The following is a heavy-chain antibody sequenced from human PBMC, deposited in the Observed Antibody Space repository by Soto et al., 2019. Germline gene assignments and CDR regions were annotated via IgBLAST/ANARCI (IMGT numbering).Heavy chain of an antibody. CDR2: IWPDDSDT. CDR1: GYSFNSYW. V-gene: IGHV5-51*01. CDR3: ARPSGDYENAMDV. J-gene: IGHJ6*02. D-gene: IGHD4-17*01. Sequence: PGESLKISCKGSGYSFNSYWIGWVRQMPGKGLEWMGIIWPDDSDTIYSPSFQGQVTISVDRSISTAYLQWSSLKASDTAMYYCARPSGDYENAMDVWGQGTTVTVSS.